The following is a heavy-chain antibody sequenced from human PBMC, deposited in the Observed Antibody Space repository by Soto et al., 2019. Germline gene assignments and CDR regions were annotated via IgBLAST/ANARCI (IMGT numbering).Heavy chain of an antibody. CDR1: GYTFTSYG. D-gene: IGHD4-17*01. CDR2: ISAYNGNT. CDR3: ARESDYGDYEGEAYYYYGMDV. V-gene: IGHV1-18*01. J-gene: IGHJ6*02. Sequence: QVQLVQSGAEVKKPGASVKVSCKASGYTFTSYGISWVRQAPGQGLEWMGWISAYNGNTNHEQKLQGRVTMTTDTSTSTAYMELRSRRSDDTAVYYCARESDYGDYEGEAYYYYGMDVRGQGTTVTVSS.